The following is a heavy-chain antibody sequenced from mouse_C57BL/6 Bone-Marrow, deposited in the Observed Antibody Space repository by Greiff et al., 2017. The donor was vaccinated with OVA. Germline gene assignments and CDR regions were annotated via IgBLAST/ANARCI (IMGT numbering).Heavy chain of an antibody. V-gene: IGHV1-82*01. CDR2: IYPGDGDT. J-gene: IGHJ2*01. Sequence: QVQLQQSGPELVKPGASVKISCKASGYAFSSSWMNWVKQRPGKGLEWIGRIYPGDGDTNYNGTFKGKATLTADKSSSTAYMQLSSLTSEDSAVYFCARGGFITTVVAHFDYWGQGTTLTVSS. D-gene: IGHD1-1*01. CDR3: ARGGFITTVVAHFDY. CDR1: GYAFSSSW.